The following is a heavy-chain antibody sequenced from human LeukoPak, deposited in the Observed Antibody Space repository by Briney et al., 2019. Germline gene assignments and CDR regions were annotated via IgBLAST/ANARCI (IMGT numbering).Heavy chain of an antibody. Sequence: GGSLRLSCAASGFTFDDYAMHWVRQAPGKGLEWVSGISWNSGSIGYADSVKGRFTISRDNAKNSLYLQMNSLRAEDTALYYCAKDSDYFDHTVLLDHWGQGTLVTVSS. CDR2: ISWNSGSI. CDR1: GFTFDDYA. J-gene: IGHJ4*02. CDR3: AKDSDYFDHTVLLDH. V-gene: IGHV3-9*01. D-gene: IGHD3-22*01.